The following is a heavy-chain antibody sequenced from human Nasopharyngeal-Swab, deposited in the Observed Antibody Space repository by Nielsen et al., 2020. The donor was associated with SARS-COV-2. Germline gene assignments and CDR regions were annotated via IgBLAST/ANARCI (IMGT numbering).Heavy chain of an antibody. D-gene: IGHD6-6*01. Sequence: GGSLRLSCAASGFTFSDYYMSWIRQAPGKGLEWVSYISSSSSYTNCADSVKGRFTISRDNANNSLYLQMNSLRAEDTAVYYCARQLRPRGYYFDYWGQGTLVTVSS. CDR1: GFTFSDYY. CDR3: ARQLRPRGYYFDY. CDR2: ISSSSSYT. J-gene: IGHJ4*02. V-gene: IGHV3-11*06.